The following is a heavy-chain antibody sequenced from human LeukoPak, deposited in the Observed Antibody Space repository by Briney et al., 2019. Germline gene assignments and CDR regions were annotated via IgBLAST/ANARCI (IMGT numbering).Heavy chain of an antibody. CDR1: GGSISSYY. V-gene: IGHV4-4*07. CDR3: ARDRVRPPYGSGSYYYGMDV. CDR2: IYTSGST. Sequence: SETLSLTCIVSGGSISSYYWSWIRQPAGKGLEWIGRIYTSGSTNYNPSLKSRVTMSVDTSKNQFSLKLSSVTAADTAVYYCARDRVRPPYGSGSYYYGMDVWGQGTTVTVSS. D-gene: IGHD3-10*01. J-gene: IGHJ6*02.